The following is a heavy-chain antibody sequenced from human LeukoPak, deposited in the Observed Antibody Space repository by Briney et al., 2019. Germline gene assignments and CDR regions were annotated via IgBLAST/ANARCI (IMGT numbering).Heavy chain of an antibody. CDR1: GFTFNIYA. CDR2: INDSGDIT. Sequence: GGSLRLSCAASGFTFNIYAMSWVRQAPGKGLEWVSSINDSGDITYYADSVKGRFTIARDDSKNTVYLEMKSLTAEGTALYYCARGGWPFDFWGQGTLVTVSS. D-gene: IGHD3-10*01. V-gene: IGHV3-23*01. CDR3: ARGGWPFDF. J-gene: IGHJ4*02.